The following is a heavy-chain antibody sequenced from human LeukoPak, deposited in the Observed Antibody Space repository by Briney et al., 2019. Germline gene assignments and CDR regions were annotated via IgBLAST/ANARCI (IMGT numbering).Heavy chain of an antibody. CDR1: GFIFSSYG. CDR3: AKDVFTFGGVIPPYMDV. Sequence: GRSLRLSCVASGFIFSSYGMHWVRQAPGKGLEWVAFIRYDGSNKYYADSVKGRFTISRDNSKNTLYLQMNSLRAEDTAVYYCAKDVFTFGGVIPPYMDVWGKGTTVTISS. J-gene: IGHJ6*03. D-gene: IGHD3-16*02. CDR2: IRYDGSNK. V-gene: IGHV3-30*02.